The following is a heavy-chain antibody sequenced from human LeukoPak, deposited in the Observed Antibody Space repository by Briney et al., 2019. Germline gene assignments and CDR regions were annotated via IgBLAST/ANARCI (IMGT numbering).Heavy chain of an antibody. V-gene: IGHV3-48*03. J-gene: IGHJ3*02. CDR2: ISSSGSTI. D-gene: IGHD4-17*01. CDR3: ARNLFYGDPHDAFDI. Sequence: GGSLRLSCAASGFTFSSYAMSWVRQAPGKGLEWVSYISSSGSTIYYADSVKGRFTISRDNAKNSLYLQMNSLRAEDTAVYYCARNLFYGDPHDAFDIWGQGTMVTVSS. CDR1: GFTFSSYA.